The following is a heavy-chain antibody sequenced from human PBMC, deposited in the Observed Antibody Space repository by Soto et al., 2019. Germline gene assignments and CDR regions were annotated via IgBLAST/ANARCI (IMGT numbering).Heavy chain of an antibody. CDR3: ARVADDPFGVVNPYYYYGTDV. CDR2: IYYSGST. V-gene: IGHV4-31*03. CDR1: GGSISSGGYY. D-gene: IGHD3-3*01. Sequence: SETLSLTCTVSGGSISSGGYYWSWIRQHPGKGLEWIGYIYYSGSTYYNPSLKSRVTISVDTSKNQFSLKLSSVTAADTAVYYCARVADDPFGVVNPYYYYGTDVWGQGTTVTAP. J-gene: IGHJ6*02.